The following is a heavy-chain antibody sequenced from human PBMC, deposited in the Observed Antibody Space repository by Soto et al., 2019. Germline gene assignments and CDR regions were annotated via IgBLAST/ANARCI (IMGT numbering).Heavy chain of an antibody. V-gene: IGHV3-23*01. Sequence: EVQLLESGGGLVQPGGSLRLSCAASGFTFSNYAVTWVRQAPGKGLEWVSTISGSGGSTYYADSVKGRFTISRDNSKNTLYLQMKSLRAGDTAVYYCAKDQGSSWYEIDYWGQGTLVTVSS. CDR1: GFTFSNYA. CDR2: ISGSGGST. D-gene: IGHD6-13*01. J-gene: IGHJ4*02. CDR3: AKDQGSSWYEIDY.